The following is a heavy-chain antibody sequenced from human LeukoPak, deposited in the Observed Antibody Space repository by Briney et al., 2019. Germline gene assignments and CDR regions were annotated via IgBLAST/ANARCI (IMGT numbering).Heavy chain of an antibody. CDR3: ARDMETVTTIDY. V-gene: IGHV3-21*01. J-gene: IGHJ4*02. Sequence: PGGSLRLSCAASGFTFSRYSMNRVRQAPGKGLEWVSSISAYGNSIYYADSMRGRFTISRDNAKNSLYLQMNSLRAEDTAVYYCARDMETVTTIDYWGQGTLVSVSS. CDR1: GFTFSRYS. D-gene: IGHD4-11*01. CDR2: ISAYGNSI.